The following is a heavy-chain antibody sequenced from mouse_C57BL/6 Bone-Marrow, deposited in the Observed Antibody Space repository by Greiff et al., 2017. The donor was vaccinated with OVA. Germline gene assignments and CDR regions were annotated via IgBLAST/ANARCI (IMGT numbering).Heavy chain of an antibody. J-gene: IGHJ4*01. CDR2: ISNGGGST. CDR1: GFTFSDYY. Sequence: EVKLVESGGGLVQPGGSLKLSCAASGFTFSDYYMYWVRQTPEKRLEWVAYISNGGGSTYYPDTVKGRFTISRDNAKNTLYLQMSRLKSEDTAMYYCARHAGYAMDYWGQGTSVTVSS. V-gene: IGHV5-12*01. CDR3: ARHAGYAMDY.